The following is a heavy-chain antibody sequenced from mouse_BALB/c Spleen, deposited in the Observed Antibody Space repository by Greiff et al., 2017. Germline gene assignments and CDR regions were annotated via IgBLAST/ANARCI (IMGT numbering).Heavy chain of an antibody. CDR2: IWAGGST. D-gene: IGHD2-1*01. V-gene: IGHV2-9*02. J-gene: IGHJ4*01. CDR1: GFSLTSYG. Sequence: VQLKESGPGLVAPSQSLSLTCTVSGFSLTSYGVHWVRQHPGKGLEWLGVIWAGGSTNYNSALMSRLSISKDNSKSQVFLKMNSLQTDDTAMYYCARVGNYEGYAMDYWGQGTSVTVSS. CDR3: ARVGNYEGYAMDY.